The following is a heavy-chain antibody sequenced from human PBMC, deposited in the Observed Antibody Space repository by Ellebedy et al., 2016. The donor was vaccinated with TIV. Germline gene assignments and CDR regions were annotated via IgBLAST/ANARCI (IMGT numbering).Heavy chain of an antibody. Sequence: SETLSLXXSVSGGSFTSYYWSWIRQSPVKGLEWIGYVHYSGGTKYSPSPKSRVFISIDTSKNQFSLKLSSVTAADTAVYYCARDSSNSRWYLWGQGTLVTVSS. CDR1: GGSFTSYY. CDR3: ARDSSNSRWYL. CDR2: VHYSGGT. D-gene: IGHD4-23*01. J-gene: IGHJ5*02. V-gene: IGHV4-59*01.